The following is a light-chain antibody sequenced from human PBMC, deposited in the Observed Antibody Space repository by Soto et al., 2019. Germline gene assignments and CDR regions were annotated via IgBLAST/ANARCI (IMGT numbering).Light chain of an antibody. CDR3: CSYAGGSNV. Sequence: QSALTQPASVSESPGQSITISCTGTSSDVGSYEFVSWYRQYPGKAPKLMIYEGSKRPSGVSDRFSGSKSGNTASLTISGLQAEDEADYFCCSYAGGSNVFGAGTKLTVL. J-gene: IGLJ1*01. CDR1: SSDVGSYEF. V-gene: IGLV2-23*03. CDR2: EGS.